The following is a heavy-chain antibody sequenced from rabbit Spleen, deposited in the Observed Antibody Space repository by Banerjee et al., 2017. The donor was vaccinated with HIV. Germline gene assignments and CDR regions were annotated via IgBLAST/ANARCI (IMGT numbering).Heavy chain of an antibody. CDR3: ARGAYDSSSAYYNGYYFNL. V-gene: IGHV1S43*01. CDR1: GFDFSNYG. D-gene: IGHD1-1*01. J-gene: IGHJ4*01. Sequence: QEQLVESGGGLVQPGGSLKLSCKASGFDFSNYGVSWVRQAPGEGLELIACIYTTSGSTWFARWVIGRFTTTRSTSLNTVDLKMTSLTAADTAAYVWARGAYDSSSAYYNGYYFNLWGQGTLVTVS. CDR2: IYTTSGST.